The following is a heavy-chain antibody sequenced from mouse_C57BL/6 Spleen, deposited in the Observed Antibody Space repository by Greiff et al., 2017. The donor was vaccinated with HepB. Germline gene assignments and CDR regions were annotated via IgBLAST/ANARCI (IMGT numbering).Heavy chain of an antibody. D-gene: IGHD1-1*01. CDR3: ARVNYGSSYGYYAMDY. CDR1: GYTFTSYW. CDR2: IDPNSGGT. V-gene: IGHV1-72*01. J-gene: IGHJ4*01. Sequence: QVQLKQPGAELVKPGASVKLSCKASGYTFTSYWMHWVKQRPGRGLEWIGRIDPNSGGTKYNEKFKSKATLTVDKPSSTAYMQLSSLTSEDSAVYECARVNYGSSYGYYAMDYWGQGTSVTVSS.